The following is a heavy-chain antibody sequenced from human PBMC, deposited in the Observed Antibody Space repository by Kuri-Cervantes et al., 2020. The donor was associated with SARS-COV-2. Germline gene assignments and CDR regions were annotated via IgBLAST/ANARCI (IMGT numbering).Heavy chain of an antibody. D-gene: IGHD3-22*01. J-gene: IGHJ4*02. Sequence: TFTVLGGSISSHYWSWFRQPPGKGLEWCGYVYSSGSTNYSPSLQSPVTMSVDTSKNQFSLKLTSVTAADTAVYYCTRAGYDNSGYYYSFDFWGQGTLVTVSS. V-gene: IGHV4-59*11. CDR2: VYSSGST. CDR1: GGSISSHY. CDR3: TRAGYDNSGYYYSFDF.